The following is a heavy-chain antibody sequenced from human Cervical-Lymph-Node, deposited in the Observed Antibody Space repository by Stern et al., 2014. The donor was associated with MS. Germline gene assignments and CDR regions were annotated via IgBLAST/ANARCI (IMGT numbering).Heavy chain of an antibody. V-gene: IGHV3-30-3*01. J-gene: IGHJ2*01. CDR2: ITNNDNTK. Sequence: VQLVESGGGVVRPGGSLRLSCAASEITFRNFCMHWVRQAPGKGLVWVAVITNNDNTKYSADSVRSRFTISRDNSKNTLPLQMDSLRTEDTTVVYCARQMTHGPLDLWGRGTLVTVSS. CDR3: ARQMTHGPLDL. D-gene: IGHD2-21*02. CDR1: EITFRNFC.